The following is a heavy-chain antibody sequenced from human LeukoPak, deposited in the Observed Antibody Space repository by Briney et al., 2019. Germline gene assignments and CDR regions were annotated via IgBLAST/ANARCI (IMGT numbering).Heavy chain of an antibody. CDR1: GYTFTSYD. V-gene: IGHV1-18*01. J-gene: IGHJ4*02. D-gene: IGHD1-14*01. CDR2: ISVHNGNR. CDR3: ARGEPRRGSFDH. Sequence: AAVTVSCKASGYTFTSYDFGWVRQAPGQGLEWMGLISVHNGNRNYAQKLEGKATMTTDTYASTAYKELRSLRCDDTAVYYCARGEPRRGSFDHWGQGTLVTVSS.